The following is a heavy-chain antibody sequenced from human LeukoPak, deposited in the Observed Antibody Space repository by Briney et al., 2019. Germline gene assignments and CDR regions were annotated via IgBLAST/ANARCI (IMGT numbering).Heavy chain of an antibody. D-gene: IGHD2-15*01. CDR2: ISGSGGST. J-gene: IGHJ6*02. CDR3: VTLGYCSGGSCYSYYYGMDV. Sequence: GGSLRLSCAASGFTFGSYAMNWVRQAPGKGLEWVSGISGSGGSTYSADSVKGRFTISRDNSKNTLYLQMNSLRAEDTAVYYCVTLGYCSGGSCYSYYYGMDVWGQGTTVTVSS. CDR1: GFTFGSYA. V-gene: IGHV3-23*01.